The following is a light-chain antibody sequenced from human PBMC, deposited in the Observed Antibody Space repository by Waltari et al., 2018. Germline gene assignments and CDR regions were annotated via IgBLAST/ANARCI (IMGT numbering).Light chain of an antibody. CDR1: NSNLGSNY. J-gene: IGLJ2*01. CDR2: RDN. CDR3: AAWDDRLSGQL. Sequence: QSVVTQPPSASGTPGQRVTISCSGSNSNLGSNYVYWYQQLPGKAPKLLIYRDNQRPSGVPDRFSASKSGTTASLAISGLRSEDEAGYYCAAWDDRLSGQLFGGGTNLAVL. V-gene: IGLV1-47*01.